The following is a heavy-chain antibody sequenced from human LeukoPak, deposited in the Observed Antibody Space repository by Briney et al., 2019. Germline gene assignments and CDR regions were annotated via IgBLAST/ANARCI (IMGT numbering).Heavy chain of an antibody. Sequence: SETLSLTCTVSGGSISSYYWSWIRQPAGKGLEWIGRIYTSGSTNYNPSLKSRVTISGDKSKNQFSLKLSSVTAADTAVYYCARTRYSSEGSYYYYMDVWGKGTTVTVSS. J-gene: IGHJ6*03. V-gene: IGHV4-4*07. D-gene: IGHD6-25*01. CDR3: ARTRYSSEGSYYYYMDV. CDR2: IYTSGST. CDR1: GGSISSYY.